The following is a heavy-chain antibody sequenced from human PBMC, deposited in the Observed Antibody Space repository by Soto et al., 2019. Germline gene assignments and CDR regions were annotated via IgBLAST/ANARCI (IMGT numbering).Heavy chain of an antibody. D-gene: IGHD6-6*01. V-gene: IGHV4-34*01. CDR1: GGSFSGYY. CDR3: ARVVAARPGGAFDY. Sequence: AETLSLTCAVYGGSFSGYYWSWIRQPPGKGLEWIGEINHSGSTNYNPSLKSRDTISVDTSKNQFSLKLSSVTAADTAVYYCARVVAARPGGAFDYWGQGTLVTVSS. J-gene: IGHJ4*02. CDR2: INHSGST.